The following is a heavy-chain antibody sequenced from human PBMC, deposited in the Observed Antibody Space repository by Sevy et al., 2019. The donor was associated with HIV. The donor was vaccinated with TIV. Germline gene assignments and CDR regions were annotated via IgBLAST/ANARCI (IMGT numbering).Heavy chain of an antibody. CDR2: ISYDGSNK. J-gene: IGHJ4*02. V-gene: IGHV3-30*18. CDR3: ANEEPMVRGVIPGDY. Sequence: GGSLRLSCAASGFTFSSYGMHWVRQAPGKGLEWVAVISYDGSNKYYAESVKGRFTISRDNSKNTLYLQMNSLRAEDTAVYYCANEEPMVRGVIPGDYWGQGTLVTVSS. D-gene: IGHD3-10*01. CDR1: GFTFSSYG.